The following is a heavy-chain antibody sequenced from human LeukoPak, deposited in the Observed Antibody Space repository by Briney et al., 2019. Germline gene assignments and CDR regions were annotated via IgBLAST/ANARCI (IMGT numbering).Heavy chain of an antibody. CDR1: GGSISSNSCY. CDR3: ARLFSSSSGWYFDL. D-gene: IGHD6-6*01. J-gene: IGHJ2*01. Sequence: SETLSLTCTVSGGSISSNSCYWGWIRQPPGKGLEWIGIIYYSGSTYYNPSLKGPVTISVDTSKNQFSLNLSSVTAADTAVYYCARLFSSSSGWYFDLWGRGTLVTVSS. CDR2: IYYSGST. V-gene: IGHV4-39*01.